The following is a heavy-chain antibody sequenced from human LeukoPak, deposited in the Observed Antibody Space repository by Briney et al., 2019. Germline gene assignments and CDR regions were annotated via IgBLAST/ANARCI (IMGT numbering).Heavy chain of an antibody. CDR1: GLTVTSNY. J-gene: IGHJ5*02. D-gene: IGHD6-19*01. CDR3: ARVRSSGWPYHWFDP. Sequence: GGSLRLSCAASGLTVTSNYMTWVRQAPGKGLEWVSLIYSGGSTYYADSVKGRLIISRDNSKNTLSLQMKSLRAEDTAVYYCARVRSSGWPYHWFDPWGQGTVVTVSS. V-gene: IGHV3-66*01. CDR2: IYSGGST.